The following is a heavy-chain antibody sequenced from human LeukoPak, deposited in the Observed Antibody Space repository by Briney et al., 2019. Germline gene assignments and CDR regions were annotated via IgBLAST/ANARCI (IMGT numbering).Heavy chain of an antibody. CDR3: ASGGYANNNFDY. V-gene: IGHV4-39*01. D-gene: IGHD5-12*01. Sequence: SETLSLTCVVSGGSIRTSSYYWAWIRQPPGKGLEWIVSMYYSGSIYYSSSLKSRITVSADTSKNQLSLKLSSVTAADTAVYYCASGGYANNNFDYWGQGTLVTVSS. CDR1: GGSIRTSSYY. J-gene: IGHJ4*02. CDR2: MYYSGSI.